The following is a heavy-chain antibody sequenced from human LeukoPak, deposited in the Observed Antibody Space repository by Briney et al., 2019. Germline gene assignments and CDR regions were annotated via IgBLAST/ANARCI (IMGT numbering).Heavy chain of an antibody. CDR1: GFTFSSYA. CDR2: ISYDGSNK. CDR3: ASLVPIQLWLNPFGY. Sequence: GGSLRLSCAASGFTFSSYAMHWVRQAPGKGLEWVAVISYDGSNKYYADSVKGRFTISRDNSKNTLYLQMNSLRAEDTAVYYCASLVPIQLWLNPFGYWGQGTLVTVSS. D-gene: IGHD5-18*01. J-gene: IGHJ4*02. V-gene: IGHV3-30*04.